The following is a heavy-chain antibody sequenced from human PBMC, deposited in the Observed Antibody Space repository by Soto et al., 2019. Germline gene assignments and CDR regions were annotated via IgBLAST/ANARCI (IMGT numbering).Heavy chain of an antibody. CDR1: GYPFTTYH. J-gene: IGHJ4*02. CDR2: VYVTGTGT. Sequence: ASVKVSCKASGYPFTTYHLHWVRQAPGQGLEWMGIVYVTGTGTRSAQKFQGRLTMTRDRSTSTVYMELSSLRSEDTAVYYCARPEGYGSGSYYFDSWGQGTLVTVSS. D-gene: IGHD3-10*01. CDR3: ARPEGYGSGSYYFDS. V-gene: IGHV1-46*01.